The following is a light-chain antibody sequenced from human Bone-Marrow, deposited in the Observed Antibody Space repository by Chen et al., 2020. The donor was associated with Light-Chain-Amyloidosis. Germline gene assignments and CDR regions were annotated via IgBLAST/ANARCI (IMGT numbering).Light chain of an antibody. CDR2: GAS. CDR3: LQDSKYPRT. V-gene: IGKV1-6*01. J-gene: IGKJ1*01. CDR1: QDIRNE. Sequence: AIQMTQSPSSLSASVGDRVTITCRASQDIRNELSWYQQRPGKAPKLLIYGASTLQSGVPSRISGGGSGTDFTLTISSLQTEDFETYFCLQDSKYPRTFGQGTRVEI.